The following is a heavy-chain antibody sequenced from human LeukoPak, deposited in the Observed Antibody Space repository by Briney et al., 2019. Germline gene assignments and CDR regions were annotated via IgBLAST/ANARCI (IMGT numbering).Heavy chain of an antibody. J-gene: IGHJ3*02. CDR1: GGSISSYY. Sequence: PSETLSLTCTVSGGSISSYYWSWIRQPPGKGLEWIGYIYYSGSTNCNPSLKSRVTISVDTSKNQFSLKLSSVTAADTAVYYCARDGGEQDAFDIWGQGTMVTVSS. V-gene: IGHV4-59*01. CDR2: IYYSGST. CDR3: ARDGGEQDAFDI. D-gene: IGHD4-23*01.